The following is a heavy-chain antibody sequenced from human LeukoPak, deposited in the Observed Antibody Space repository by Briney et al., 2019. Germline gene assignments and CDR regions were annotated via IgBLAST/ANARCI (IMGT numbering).Heavy chain of an antibody. CDR1: GFTFSSYA. CDR2: ISGSGGST. Sequence: GGSLRLSCAASGFTFSSYAMSWVRQAPGKGLEGVSAISGSGGSTYYADSVKGRFTISRDNSKNTLYLQMNSLRAEDTAVYYCAKCSSSSWYDYYYGMDVWGQGTTVTVSS. CDR3: AKCSSSSWYDYYYGMDV. V-gene: IGHV3-23*01. D-gene: IGHD6-13*01. J-gene: IGHJ6*02.